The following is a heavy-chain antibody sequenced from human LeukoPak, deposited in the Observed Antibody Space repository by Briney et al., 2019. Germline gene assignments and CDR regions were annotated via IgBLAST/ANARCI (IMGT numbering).Heavy chain of an antibody. CDR1: GFTFSSYA. D-gene: IGHD3-9*01. CDR2: ISYDGSNK. Sequence: GGSLRLSCAASGFTFSSYAMHWVRQAPGKGLEWVAVISYDGSNKYYADSVKGRFTIFRDNSRNTLHLQMNSLRAEDTAVYSCAKASLRYFDWFSDYWGQGTLVTVSS. J-gene: IGHJ4*02. V-gene: IGHV3-30*18. CDR3: AKASLRYFDWFSDY.